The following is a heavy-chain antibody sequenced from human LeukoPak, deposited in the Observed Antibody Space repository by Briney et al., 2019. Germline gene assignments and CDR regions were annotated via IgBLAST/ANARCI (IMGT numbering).Heavy chain of an antibody. CDR2: ISSSSSYI. J-gene: IGHJ6*03. Sequence: PGGSLRPSCAASGFTFSSYSMNWVRQAPGKGLEWVSSISSSSSYIYYADSVKGRFTISRDNAKNSLYLQMNSLRAEDTAVYYCARLRYHDFWSGYWKYYYYMDVWGKGTTVTVSS. CDR1: GFTFSSYS. V-gene: IGHV3-21*01. D-gene: IGHD3-3*01. CDR3: ARLRYHDFWSGYWKYYYYMDV.